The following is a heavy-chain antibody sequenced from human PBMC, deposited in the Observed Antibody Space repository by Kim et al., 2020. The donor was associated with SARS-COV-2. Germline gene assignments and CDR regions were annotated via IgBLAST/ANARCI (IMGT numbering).Heavy chain of an antibody. D-gene: IGHD6-13*01. CDR3: AKDKAAGTVSYFYGMDV. CDR2: ISGGGGST. J-gene: IGHJ6*02. CDR1: GFSFGSYA. V-gene: IGHV3-23*01. Sequence: GESPRLSCEASGFSFGSYAMSWVRQAPGKGLEWVSAISGGGGSTHYADSVKGRFTISRDNSKNTVYLQMDSLRADDTAVYFCAKDKAAGTVSYFYGMDVWGHGTTVTVSS.